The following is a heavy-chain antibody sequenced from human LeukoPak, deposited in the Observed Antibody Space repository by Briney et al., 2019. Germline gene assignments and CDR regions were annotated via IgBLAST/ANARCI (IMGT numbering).Heavy chain of an antibody. CDR3: VTDLVIKGYFDY. CDR2: IRRKTDGETT. J-gene: IGHJ4*02. CDR1: GFPFSSYW. V-gene: IGHV3-15*01. Sequence: GGSLRLSCVASGFPFSSYWMTWVRQVPGKGLEWVGRIRRKTDGETTDHAAPVKGRFTISRDDSKNTLYLQMNSLKTEDTAVYYCVTDLVIKGYFDYWGQGALVTVSS. D-gene: IGHD2-21*01.